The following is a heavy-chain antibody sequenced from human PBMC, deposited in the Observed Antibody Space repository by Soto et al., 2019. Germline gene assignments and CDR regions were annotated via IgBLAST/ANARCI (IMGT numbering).Heavy chain of an antibody. D-gene: IGHD2-15*01. CDR3: ARFIGGAYGMDV. V-gene: IGHV1-3*01. Sequence: GASVKVSCKASGYTFTSYDINWVRQATGQRLEWMGWLNVGNGNTKYSQNFQGRVTITRDTSASTAYMELSSLRSEDTALYYCARFIGGAYGMDVWGQGTTVTVSS. J-gene: IGHJ6*02. CDR1: GYTFTSYD. CDR2: LNVGNGNT.